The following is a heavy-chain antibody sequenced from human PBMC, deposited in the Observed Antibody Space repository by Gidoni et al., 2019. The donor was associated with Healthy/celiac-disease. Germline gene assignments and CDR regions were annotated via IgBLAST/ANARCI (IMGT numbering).Heavy chain of an antibody. V-gene: IGHV3-48*03. D-gene: IGHD3-10*01. Sequence: EVQLVESGGGLVQPGGSLRLSCAASGFTFSSYEMNWVHQAPGKGLEWVSYISSSGSTIYYADSGKGRFTISRDNAKNSLYLQMNSLRAEDTAVYYCAGARGRGLVITTVRFDYWGQGTLVTVSS. CDR1: GFTFSSYE. J-gene: IGHJ4*02. CDR3: AGARGRGLVITTVRFDY. CDR2: ISSSGSTI.